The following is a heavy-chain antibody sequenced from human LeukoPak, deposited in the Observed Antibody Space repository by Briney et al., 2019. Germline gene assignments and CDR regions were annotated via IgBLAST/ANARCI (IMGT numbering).Heavy chain of an antibody. CDR3: ARDHRWNFDF. Sequence: GGSLRLSCAASGFTFSSYAMNWVRQAPGKGLEWVSYIGKSSENIAYADSVKGRCTISRDDAKNSLYLQMNSLRDEDTAVYYCARDHRWNFDFWGQGILVTVSS. CDR2: IGKSSENI. D-gene: IGHD2-15*01. J-gene: IGHJ4*02. V-gene: IGHV3-48*02. CDR1: GFTFSSYA.